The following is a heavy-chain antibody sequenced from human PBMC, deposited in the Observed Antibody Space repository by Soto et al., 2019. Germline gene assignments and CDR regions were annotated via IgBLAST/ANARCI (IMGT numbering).Heavy chain of an antibody. D-gene: IGHD2-2*01. J-gene: IGHJ3*02. CDR1: GFTFSSYA. CDR3: AKDPIQYQLLPSAFDI. Sequence: GGSLRLSCAASGFTFSSYAMSWVRQAPGKGLEWVSAISGSGGSTYYADSVKSRFTISRDNSKNTLYLQMNSLRAEDTAVYYCAKDPIQYQLLPSAFDIWGQGTMVTVSS. CDR2: ISGSGGST. V-gene: IGHV3-23*01.